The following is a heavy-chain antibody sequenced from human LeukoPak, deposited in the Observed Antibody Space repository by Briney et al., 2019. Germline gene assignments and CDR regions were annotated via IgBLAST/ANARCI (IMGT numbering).Heavy chain of an antibody. CDR2: INHSGST. D-gene: IGHD6-6*01. J-gene: IGHJ5*02. Sequence: SETLSLTCVVFGESLSGYYWSWIRQPPGMGLEWIREINHSGSTNYNSSLKSRVTISVDTSKNQFSLKLNSVTAADTAIYYCARGVYNSSSLSGWFDPWGQGSLVTVSS. V-gene: IGHV4-34*01. CDR1: GESLSGYY. CDR3: ARGVYNSSSLSGWFDP.